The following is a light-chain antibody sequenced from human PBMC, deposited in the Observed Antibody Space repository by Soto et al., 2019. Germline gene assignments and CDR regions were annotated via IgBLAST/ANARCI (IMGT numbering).Light chain of an antibody. CDR2: EVS. V-gene: IGLV2-23*02. Sequence: QSALTQPASVSGSPGQSITISCTGTSSDVGSYDLVSWYQQHPGNAPKLMIYEVSKRPSGVSDRFSGSKSGNTASLTISGLQADDEADYYCCSYATTILFGGGTKVTVL. J-gene: IGLJ2*01. CDR3: CSYATTIL. CDR1: SSDVGSYDL.